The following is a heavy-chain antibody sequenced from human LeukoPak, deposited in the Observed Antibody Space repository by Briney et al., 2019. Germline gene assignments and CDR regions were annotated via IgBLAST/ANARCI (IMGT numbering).Heavy chain of an antibody. CDR1: GFTFSSYW. CDR3: ARGSSTRKSNPYYYYGMDV. J-gene: IGHJ6*02. V-gene: IGHV3-7*01. CDR2: IKQDGSEK. Sequence: GGSLRLSCAASGFTFSSYWMSWVRQAPGKGLEWVANIKQDGSEKYYVDSVKGRFTISRDNAKNSLYLQMNSLRAEDTAVYYCARGSSTRKSNPYYYYGMDVWGQGTTVTVSS. D-gene: IGHD2-2*01.